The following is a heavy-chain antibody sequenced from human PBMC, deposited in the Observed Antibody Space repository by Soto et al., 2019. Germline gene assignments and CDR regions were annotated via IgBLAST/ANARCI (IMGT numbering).Heavy chain of an antibody. CDR2: ISYDGINK. Sequence: RRLSLAASGIDLLYFSVVAVPPAKGKGLEGVAGISYDGINKYYADSVKGRFTISRDNSKNTLYLQMDSLRAEDTAVYYCARERGDFLDYEILTGLSADYFDFWGQGTLVTVSS. V-gene: IGHV3-30-3*01. D-gene: IGHD3-9*01. CDR1: GIDLLYFS. J-gene: IGHJ4*02. CDR3: ARERGDFLDYEILTGLSADYFDF.